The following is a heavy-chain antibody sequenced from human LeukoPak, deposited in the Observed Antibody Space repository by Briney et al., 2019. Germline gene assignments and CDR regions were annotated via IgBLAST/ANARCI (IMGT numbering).Heavy chain of an antibody. CDR2: ISGGGGST. Sequence: GGSLRLSCVVSGFTFSSYAMSWVRQAPGKGLEWVSTISGGGGSTYYADSVKGRFTISRDNSKNTLYLQMNSLRAEDTAVYYCAKGPHAVAGPGFGYWGQGTLVTVSS. CDR3: AKGPHAVAGPGFGY. CDR1: GFTFSSYA. J-gene: IGHJ4*02. V-gene: IGHV3-23*01. D-gene: IGHD6-19*01.